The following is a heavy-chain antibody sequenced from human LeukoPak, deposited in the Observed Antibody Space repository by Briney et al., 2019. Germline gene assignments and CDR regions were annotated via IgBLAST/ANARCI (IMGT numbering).Heavy chain of an antibody. CDR2: IYHSQST. Sequence: SETLSLTCTVSGSSISSAYYWGWIRQPPGKGLEWIGNIYHSQSTYYNPSLKSRVTISVDTSKNQFSLKLSSVTAADTAVYYCARAGTEWEFDPWGQGTLVTVSS. J-gene: IGHJ5*02. V-gene: IGHV4-38-2*02. CDR1: GSSISSAYY. D-gene: IGHD1-26*01. CDR3: ARAGTEWEFDP.